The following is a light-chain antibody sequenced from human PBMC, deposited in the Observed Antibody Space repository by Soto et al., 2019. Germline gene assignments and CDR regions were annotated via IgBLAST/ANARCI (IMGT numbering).Light chain of an antibody. CDR1: SSDVGGYNY. V-gene: IGLV2-14*03. CDR3: SSYTSSSLHV. CDR2: DVS. Sequence: QSARTQPASVSGSPGQSITISCNGTSSDVGGYNYVSWYQQHPGKAPKLMIYDVSNRPSGVANRFSGSKSGNTASLTISGLQAEDEADYYCSSYTSSSLHVFGTGTKVTVL. J-gene: IGLJ1*01.